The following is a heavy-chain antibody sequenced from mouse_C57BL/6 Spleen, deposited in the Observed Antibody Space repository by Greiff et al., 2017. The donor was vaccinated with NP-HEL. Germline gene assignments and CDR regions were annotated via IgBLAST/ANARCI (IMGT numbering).Heavy chain of an antibody. J-gene: IGHJ2*01. CDR2: ISYDGSN. CDR3: ARGRSEYFDY. CDR1: GYSITSGYY. Sequence: EVQLVESGPGLVKPSQSLSLTCSVTGYSITSGYYWNWIRQFPGNKLEWMGYISYDGSNNYNPTLKNRISITRDTSMNQSFLKLNSVTTEDTATYYCARGRSEYFDYWGQGTTLTVSS. V-gene: IGHV3-6*01.